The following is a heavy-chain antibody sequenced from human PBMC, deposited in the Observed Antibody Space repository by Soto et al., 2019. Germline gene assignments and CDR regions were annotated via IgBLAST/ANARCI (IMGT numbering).Heavy chain of an antibody. J-gene: IGHJ4*02. CDR3: AREGYAYGLDF. Sequence: PGGSLRLSCAASGLSVSDKYMIWVRQAPGKGLEWVSLTYTGGNSYFADFVKGRFIVSRDISKNTLFLHMNSLAAEDTAVYYCAREGYAYGLDFWGQGSLVNVSS. CDR2: TYTGGNS. D-gene: IGHD3-10*01. V-gene: IGHV3-53*01. CDR1: GLSVSDKY.